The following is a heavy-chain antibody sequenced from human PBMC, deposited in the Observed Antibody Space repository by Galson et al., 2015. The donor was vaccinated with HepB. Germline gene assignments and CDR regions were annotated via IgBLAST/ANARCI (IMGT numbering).Heavy chain of an antibody. CDR2: IYPGDSDT. D-gene: IGHD2-15*01. V-gene: IGHV5-51*01. Sequence: QSGAEVTKPGESLKISCKGSGYSFTSYWIGWVRQMPGKGLEWMGIIYPGDSDTRYSPSFQGQVTISADKSISTAYLQWSSLKASDTAMYYCARPSRGGYCSGGSCYSQGYDAFDIWGQGTMVTVSS. CDR1: GYSFTSYW. J-gene: IGHJ3*02. CDR3: ARPSRGGYCSGGSCYSQGYDAFDI.